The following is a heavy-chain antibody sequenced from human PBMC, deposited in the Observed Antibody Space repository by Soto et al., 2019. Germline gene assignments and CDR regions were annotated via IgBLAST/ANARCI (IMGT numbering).Heavy chain of an antibody. Sequence: SETLSLTCTVSGGSISSYYWSWIRQPPGKGLEWIGYIYYSGSTNYNPSLKSRVTISVDTSKNQFSLKLSSVTAADTAVYYCARDGTAMAHYYHGMDVWGQGTTVTVSS. CDR1: GGSISSYY. CDR2: IYYSGST. D-gene: IGHD5-18*01. J-gene: IGHJ6*02. V-gene: IGHV4-59*01. CDR3: ARDGTAMAHYYHGMDV.